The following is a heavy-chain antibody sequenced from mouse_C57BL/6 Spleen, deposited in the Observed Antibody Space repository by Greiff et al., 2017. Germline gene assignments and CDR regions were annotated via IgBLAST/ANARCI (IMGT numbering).Heavy chain of an antibody. Sequence: QVQLKESGAELVRPGASVTLSCKASGYTFTDYEMHWVKQTPVHGLEWIGAIDPETGGTAYNQKFKGKAILTADKSSSTAYMELRSLTSEDSAVYYCTRAGDSSGYLAWFAYWGQGTLVTVSA. J-gene: IGHJ3*01. CDR2: IDPETGGT. CDR3: TRAGDSSGYLAWFAY. CDR1: GYTFTDYE. D-gene: IGHD3-2*02. V-gene: IGHV1-15*01.